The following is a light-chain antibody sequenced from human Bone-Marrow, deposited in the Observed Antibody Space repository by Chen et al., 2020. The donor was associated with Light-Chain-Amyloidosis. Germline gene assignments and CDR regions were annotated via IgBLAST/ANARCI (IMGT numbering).Light chain of an antibody. Sequence: QSALIQPPSVSGSPGQSITISCTGTSSDGGGDNHVSWYQQHPDKAPKLMIYEVTNRPSWVPDRFSGSKSDNTASLTISGLQTEDEADYFCSSYTITNTLVFGSGTRVTVL. CDR3: SSYTITNTLV. CDR2: EVT. V-gene: IGLV2-14*01. CDR1: SSDGGGDNH. J-gene: IGLJ1*01.